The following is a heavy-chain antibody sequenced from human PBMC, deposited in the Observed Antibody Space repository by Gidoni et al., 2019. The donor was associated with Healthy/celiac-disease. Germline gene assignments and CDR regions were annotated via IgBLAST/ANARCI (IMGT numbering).Heavy chain of an antibody. CDR3: ARHAYDFWSGSFDY. CDR1: GYSFTRYG. Sequence: EVQLVQSGAAVQKPGESLRISCTGSGYSFTRYGISWVRQRPGQGLEWMWRIDPIDSYTNYSPSFQGHGTISADKSISTAYRQWSSRKASDTAMYYCARHAYDFWSGSFDYWGQGTLVTVSS. V-gene: IGHV5-10-1*03. J-gene: IGHJ4*02. CDR2: IDPIDSYT. D-gene: IGHD3-3*01.